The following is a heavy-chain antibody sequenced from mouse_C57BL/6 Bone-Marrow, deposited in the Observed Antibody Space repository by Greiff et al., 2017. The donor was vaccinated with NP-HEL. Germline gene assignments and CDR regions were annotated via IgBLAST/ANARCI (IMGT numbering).Heavy chain of an antibody. D-gene: IGHD3-1*01. CDR1: GYTFTSYG. CDR2: IYPRSGNT. Sequence: QVQLQQSGAELARPGASVKLSCKASGYTFTSYGISWVKQRPGQGLEWIGEIYPRSGNTYYNEKFKGKATLTADKSSSTAYMELRSLTSEDSAVYFCARSGGPFAYWGQGTLVTVSA. CDR3: ARSGGPFAY. J-gene: IGHJ3*01. V-gene: IGHV1-81*01.